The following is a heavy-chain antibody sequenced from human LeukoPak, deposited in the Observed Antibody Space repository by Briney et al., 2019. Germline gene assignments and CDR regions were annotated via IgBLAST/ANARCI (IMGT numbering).Heavy chain of an antibody. CDR1: GDSISSSSYY. Sequence: SETLSLTCTVSGDSISSSSYYWGWIRQPPGKGLEWIGSIYYSGSTYYNPSLKSRVTISVDTSKNQFSLKLSSVTAADTAVYYCAREPVDTAMVLFDYWGQGTLVTVSS. CDR3: AREPVDTAMVLFDY. CDR2: IYYSGST. J-gene: IGHJ4*02. D-gene: IGHD5-18*01. V-gene: IGHV4-39*02.